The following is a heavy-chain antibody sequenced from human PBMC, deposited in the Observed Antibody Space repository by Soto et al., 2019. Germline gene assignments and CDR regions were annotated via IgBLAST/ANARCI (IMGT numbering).Heavy chain of an antibody. CDR2: VSIGGST. Sequence: GGSLRLSCAASGFTFSTYSMNWVRQGPGKGLEWVAVVSIGGSTHYADSVRGRFTISRDNSKNTLSLQMNSLTAEDTAVYFCAKRRGAGGHFDYWGQGALVTVSS. J-gene: IGHJ4*02. V-gene: IGHV3-23*01. CDR3: AKRRGAGGHFDY. D-gene: IGHD2-15*01. CDR1: GFTFSTYS.